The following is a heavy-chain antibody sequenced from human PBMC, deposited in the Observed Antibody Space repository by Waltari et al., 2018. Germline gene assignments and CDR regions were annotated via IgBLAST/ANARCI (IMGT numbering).Heavy chain of an antibody. D-gene: IGHD3-3*01. Sequence: QVQLQQWGAGLLKPSETLSLTCAVYAGSFSGYYWSWIRPPPGTGRGWIGEINHSGVTNYNRSLKSRVTISVDTSKNQFSLKLSSVTAADTAVYYCARGIRPHYYYDFWSGYYGYWGQGTLVTVSS. V-gene: IGHV4-34*01. CDR1: AGSFSGYY. CDR3: ARGIRPHYYYDFWSGYYGY. J-gene: IGHJ4*02. CDR2: INHSGVT.